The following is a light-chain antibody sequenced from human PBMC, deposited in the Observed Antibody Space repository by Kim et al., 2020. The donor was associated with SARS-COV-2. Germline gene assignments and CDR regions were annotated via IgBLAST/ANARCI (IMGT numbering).Light chain of an antibody. V-gene: IGKV1-39*01. Sequence: DIQMTQSPSSLSASVGDRVTITCRASQRISKYLNWYQQKPGKTPKLLIYMTSRLQSGVPSRFSGSGSGTDFTLTISSLQPEDFATYYCQQSSTTPQNTFGQGTKLEI. CDR2: MTS. J-gene: IGKJ2*01. CDR1: QRISKY. CDR3: QQSSTTPQNT.